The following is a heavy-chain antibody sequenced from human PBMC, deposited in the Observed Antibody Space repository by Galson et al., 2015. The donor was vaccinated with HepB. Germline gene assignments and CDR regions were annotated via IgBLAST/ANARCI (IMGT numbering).Heavy chain of an antibody. J-gene: IGHJ4*02. D-gene: IGHD2-15*01. CDR2: ISAYNGNT. V-gene: IGHV1-18*01. CDR1: GYTFTSYG. Sequence: SVKVSCKASGYTFTSYGISWVRQAPGQGLEWMGWISAYNGNTNYAQKLQGRVTMTTDTSTSTAYMELRSLRSDDTAVYYCAIGYCSGGSCPPGFDYWGQGTLVTVSS. CDR3: AIGYCSGGSCPPGFDY.